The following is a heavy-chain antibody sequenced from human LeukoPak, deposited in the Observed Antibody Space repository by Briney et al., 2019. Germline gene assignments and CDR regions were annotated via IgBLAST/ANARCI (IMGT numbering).Heavy chain of an antibody. CDR3: ATASSGWYDAFDI. D-gene: IGHD6-19*01. J-gene: IGHJ3*02. V-gene: IGHV4-59*01. CDR1: GGSISSYY. Sequence: RASETLSLTCTVSGGSISSYYWSWIRQPPGKGLEWIGYIYYSGSTNYNPSLKSRVTISVDTSKNQFSLKLSSVAAADTAVYYCATASSGWYDAFDIWGQGTMVTVSS. CDR2: IYYSGST.